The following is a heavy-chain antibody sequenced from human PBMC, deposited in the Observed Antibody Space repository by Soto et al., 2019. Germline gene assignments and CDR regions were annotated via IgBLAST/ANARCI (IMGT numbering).Heavy chain of an antibody. Sequence: ASVKVSCKASGYTFTGYYMHWVRQAPGQGLEWMGWINPNSGGTNYAQKFQGRVTMTRDTSISTAYMELSRLRSDDTAVYYCARDKYCSSTSCLDVWGQGTTVTVSS. J-gene: IGHJ6*02. CDR1: GYTFTGYY. D-gene: IGHD2-2*01. CDR2: INPNSGGT. V-gene: IGHV1-2*02. CDR3: ARDKYCSSTSCLDV.